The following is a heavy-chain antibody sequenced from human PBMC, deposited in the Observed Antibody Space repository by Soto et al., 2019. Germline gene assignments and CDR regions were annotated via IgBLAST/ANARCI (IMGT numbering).Heavy chain of an antibody. CDR1: GFTFDDYA. D-gene: IGHD2-15*01. V-gene: IGHV3-9*01. Sequence: EVQLVESGGGLVQPGRSLRLSCAASGFTFDDYAMHWVRQAPGKGLEWVSGISWNSGSIGYADSVKGRFTISRDNAKNSLYLQMNSLRAEDTALYYCAKDIGGLVVAADDAFDIWGQGTMVTVSS. CDR3: AKDIGGLVVAADDAFDI. J-gene: IGHJ3*02. CDR2: ISWNSGSI.